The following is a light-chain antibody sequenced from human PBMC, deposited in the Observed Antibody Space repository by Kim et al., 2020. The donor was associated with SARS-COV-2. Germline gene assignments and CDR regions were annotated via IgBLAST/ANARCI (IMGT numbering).Light chain of an antibody. CDR3: NSRDSSGNHLGV. V-gene: IGLV3-19*01. CDR2: GKN. J-gene: IGLJ2*01. Sequence: SSELTQDPAVSVALGQTVRITCQGDSLRSYYASWYQQKPGQAPVLVIYGKNNRPSGIPDRISGSSSGNTASLTITGAQAEDEADYYCNSRDSSGNHLGVF. CDR1: SLRSYY.